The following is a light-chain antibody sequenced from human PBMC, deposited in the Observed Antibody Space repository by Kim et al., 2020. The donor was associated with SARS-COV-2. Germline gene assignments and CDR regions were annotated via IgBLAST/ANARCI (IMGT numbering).Light chain of an antibody. CDR2: GAS. CDR1: QSVSSK. Sequence: EIVMTQSPATLSVSPGERATLSCRASQSVSSKVAWYQQKPGQAPRLLIHGASTRATGIPARFSGSGSGTEFTLIISSLQSEDFAVYYCQQYNNWPPITFGQGTRLEIK. CDR3: QQYNNWPPIT. J-gene: IGKJ5*01. V-gene: IGKV3-15*01.